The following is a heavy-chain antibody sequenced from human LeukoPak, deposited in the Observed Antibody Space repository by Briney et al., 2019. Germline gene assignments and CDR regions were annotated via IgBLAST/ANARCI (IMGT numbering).Heavy chain of an antibody. CDR2: INPNSGGT. D-gene: IGHD3-22*01. CDR1: GYTFTAYY. CDR3: ARSTYDSSGYCHFDY. J-gene: IGHJ4*02. V-gene: IGHV1-2*02. Sequence: GASVKVSCKTSGYTFTAYYIHWVRQAPGQGLEWMGWINPNSGGTDYAQKFQGRVTMTRDTSISTAYMELSSLRSDDTALYYCARSTYDSSGYCHFDYWGQGTLVTVSS.